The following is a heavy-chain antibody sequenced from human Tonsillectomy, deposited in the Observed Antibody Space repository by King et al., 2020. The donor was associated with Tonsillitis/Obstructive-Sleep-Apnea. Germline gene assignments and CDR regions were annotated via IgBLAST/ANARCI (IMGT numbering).Heavy chain of an antibody. V-gene: IGHV4-39*01. D-gene: IGHD3-22*01. CDR2: IYYDGRT. Sequence: QLQESGPGLVRPSETLSLTCAVSGDSISCSRYYWGWIRQPPGKGLEWIASIYYDGRTYYNPSLESRATISVDMSKNQFSLKLRSVTAADTAVYYCTRQSHYYDSTGYYHGFDVWGPGTMVTFSS. CDR3: TRQSHYYDSTGYYHGFDV. CDR1: GDSISCSRYY. J-gene: IGHJ3*01.